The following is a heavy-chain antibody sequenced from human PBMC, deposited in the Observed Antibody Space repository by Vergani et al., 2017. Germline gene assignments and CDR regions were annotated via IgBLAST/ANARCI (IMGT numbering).Heavy chain of an antibody. Sequence: EVQLLESGGGLVQPGGSLRLSCAASGFTFSSYAMRWVRQAPGKGLEWVSAISGSGGSTYYADSVKGRFTISRDNSKNTLYLQMNSLRAEDTAVYYCAKDRGSGYDLSDFDYWGQGTLVTVSS. CDR1: GFTFSSYA. CDR3: AKDRGSGYDLSDFDY. CDR2: ISGSGGST. J-gene: IGHJ4*02. V-gene: IGHV3-23*01. D-gene: IGHD5-12*01.